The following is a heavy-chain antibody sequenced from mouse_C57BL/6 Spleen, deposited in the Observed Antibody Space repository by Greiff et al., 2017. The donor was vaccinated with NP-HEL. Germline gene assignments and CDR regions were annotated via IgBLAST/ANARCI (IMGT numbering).Heavy chain of an antibody. Sequence: QVQLQQPGAELVRPGSSVKLSCKASGYTFTSYWMHWVKQRPIQGLEWIGNIDPSDSETHYNQKFKDKATLTVDKSSSTAYMQLSSLTSEDSAVYYCAREGITTVVATNYFDYWGQGTTLTVSS. J-gene: IGHJ2*01. V-gene: IGHV1-52*01. D-gene: IGHD1-1*01. CDR2: IDPSDSET. CDR3: AREGITTVVATNYFDY. CDR1: GYTFTSYW.